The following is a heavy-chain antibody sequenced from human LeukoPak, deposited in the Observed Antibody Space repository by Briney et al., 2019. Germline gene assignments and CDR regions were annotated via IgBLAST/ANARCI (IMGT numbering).Heavy chain of an antibody. D-gene: IGHD3-3*01. J-gene: IGHJ4*02. CDR1: GGSISSSSYY. CDR2: IYYSGST. Sequence: SETLSLTCTVSGGSISSSSYYWGWIRQPPGKGLEWIGSIYYSGSTYYNPSLKSRVTISVDTSKNQFSLKLSSVTAADTAVYYCASYYDFWSGYYNLAYFDYWGQGTLVTVSS. V-gene: IGHV4-39*01. CDR3: ASYYDFWSGYYNLAYFDY.